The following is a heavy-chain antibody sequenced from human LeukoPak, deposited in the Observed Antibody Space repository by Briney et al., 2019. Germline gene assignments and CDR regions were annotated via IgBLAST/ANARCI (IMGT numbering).Heavy chain of an antibody. CDR2: IIPNFGDA. CDR1: GGTSNRLA. J-gene: IGHJ3*02. CDR3: AIGSAFDI. Sequence: TVRVSCKASGGTSNRLAISWVRQAPGHGLEWMGGIIPNFGDAKYAQRFQGRLTFSTGASPSTVYMELTSLPSKDTAVYYCAIGSAFDIGGQGTMFTVSS. V-gene: IGHV1-69*05.